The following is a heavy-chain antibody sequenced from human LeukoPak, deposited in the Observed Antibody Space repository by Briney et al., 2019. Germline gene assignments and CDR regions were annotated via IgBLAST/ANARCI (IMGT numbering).Heavy chain of an antibody. D-gene: IGHD3-22*01. CDR1: GFPFSSYG. Sequence: GGSLRLSCAASGFPFSSYGVHWVRQAPDKGLEWLAVAYGDGDSKYYADSVKGRFSISKDISQNTLSLQMSSLRAEDTAVYFCATGGGYYYSHWGQGTPVTVSS. V-gene: IGHV3-33*01. J-gene: IGHJ4*02. CDR2: AYGDGDSK. CDR3: ATGGGYYYSH.